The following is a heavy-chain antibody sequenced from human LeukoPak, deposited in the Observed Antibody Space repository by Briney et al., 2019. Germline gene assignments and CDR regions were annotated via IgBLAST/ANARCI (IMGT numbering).Heavy chain of an antibody. J-gene: IGHJ6*02. CDR2: ISSSSSTI. D-gene: IGHD2-8*01. CDR1: GFTFSSYS. V-gene: IGHV3-48*01. CDR3: ARTPGYAIPYYYGMDV. Sequence: GGSLRLSCAASGFTFSSYSMNWVRRAPGKGLEWVSYISSSSSTIYYADSVKGRFTISRDNAKNSLYLQMNSLRAEDTAVYYCARTPGYAIPYYYGMDVWGQGTTVTVSS.